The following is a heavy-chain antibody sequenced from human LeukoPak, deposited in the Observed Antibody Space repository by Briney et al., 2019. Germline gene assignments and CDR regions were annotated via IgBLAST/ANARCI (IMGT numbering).Heavy chain of an antibody. CDR3: ASDWDY. CDR2: IKQDGSEK. J-gene: IGHJ4*02. CDR1: GLTFSSYW. Sequence: GGSLRLSCAASGLTFSSYWMSWVRQAPGKGLEWVANIKQDGSEKYYVDSVKGRFTISRDNAKNSLFLQMNRLRAEDTAVYFCASDWDYWGQGTLVTVSS. V-gene: IGHV3-7*05.